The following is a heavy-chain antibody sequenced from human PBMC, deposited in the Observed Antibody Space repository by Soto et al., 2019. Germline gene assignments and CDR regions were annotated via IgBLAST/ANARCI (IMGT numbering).Heavy chain of an antibody. J-gene: IGHJ6*02. CDR2: IIPIFGTA. D-gene: IGHD3-22*01. CDR3: ARDSGYYSLLSDYYGMDV. V-gene: IGHV1-69*13. CDR1: GGTFSSYA. Sequence: ASVKVSCKASGGTFSSYAISWVRQAPGQGLEWMGGIIPIFGTANYAQKFQGRVTITADESTSTAHMELSSLRSEDTAVFYCARDSGYYSLLSDYYGMDVWGQGTTVTVSS.